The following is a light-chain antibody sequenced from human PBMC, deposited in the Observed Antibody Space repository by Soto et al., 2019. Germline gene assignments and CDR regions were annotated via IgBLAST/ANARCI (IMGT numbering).Light chain of an antibody. Sequence: QSVLTQPPSVSGAPGQRVTISCTGSSSNIGAGYAVHWYQQLPGTAPKLLVHGNTDRPSGVPDRFSGSKSGTSASLAITGLQAEDEADYYCQSYDSSLSGWLFGGGTKLTVL. CDR2: GNT. CDR1: SSNIGAGYA. CDR3: QSYDSSLSGWL. J-gene: IGLJ2*01. V-gene: IGLV1-40*01.